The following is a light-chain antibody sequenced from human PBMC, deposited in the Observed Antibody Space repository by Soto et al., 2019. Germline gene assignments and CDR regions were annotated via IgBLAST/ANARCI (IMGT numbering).Light chain of an antibody. CDR1: QSVSSSY. J-gene: IGKJ4*01. CDR2: GAS. CDR3: HQYDSSPPT. V-gene: IGKV3-20*01. Sequence: EIVLTQSPGTLSLSPGERATLSCRASQSVSSSYLAWYQQKPGQAPRLLIYGASSRATGIPDRFSGSRSGTDFTLTISRLEPEDFAVYYCHQYDSSPPTFGGGTKVEIK.